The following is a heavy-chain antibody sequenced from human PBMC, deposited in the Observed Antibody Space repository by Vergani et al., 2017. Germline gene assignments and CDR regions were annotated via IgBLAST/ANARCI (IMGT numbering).Heavy chain of an antibody. CDR3: AKHFRGWGIDY. Sequence: QVHLVESGGGVVQRGGSLRLSCATSGFTLSNYDMQWIRQGPGKGLEFVAFIQFDGSNQYNADSVKGRFTLSRDFSKNTLYLQMNSLRTDDTATYYCAKHFRGWGIDYWGQGTQVIVSS. V-gene: IGHV3-30*02. CDR2: IQFDGSNQ. CDR1: GFTLSNYD. D-gene: IGHD3-16*01. J-gene: IGHJ4*02.